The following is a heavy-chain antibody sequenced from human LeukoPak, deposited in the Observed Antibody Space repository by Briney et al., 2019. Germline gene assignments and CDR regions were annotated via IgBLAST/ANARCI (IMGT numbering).Heavy chain of an antibody. Sequence: GASVKASCKVSGYTFTGYYLHWVRQAPGQGLEWMGRINPSSGGTNYAQKFQGRVTMTRDTSINTAYMDLSSLRSDDTAVYYCARGPSGSDYWGQGTLVIVSS. V-gene: IGHV1-2*06. CDR3: ARGPSGSDY. CDR1: GYTFTGYY. J-gene: IGHJ4*02. D-gene: IGHD3-10*01. CDR2: INPSSGGT.